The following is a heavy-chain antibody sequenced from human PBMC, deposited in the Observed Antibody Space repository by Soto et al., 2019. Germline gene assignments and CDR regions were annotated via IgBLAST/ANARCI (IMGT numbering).Heavy chain of an antibody. Sequence: QVHLVQSGAEVKKPGSSVEVSCKAPGGTFSNHAINWVRQAPGQGLEWMGRIIPIFTTTNYAQKFQGRVTMTADESTITAYLELSSLKHDDTAVYYCAREVAADGTFREDVFDIWGQGTLVTVSS. J-gene: IGHJ3*02. CDR2: IIPIFTTT. V-gene: IGHV1-69*12. CDR1: GGTFSNHA. D-gene: IGHD6-13*01. CDR3: AREVAADGTFREDVFDI.